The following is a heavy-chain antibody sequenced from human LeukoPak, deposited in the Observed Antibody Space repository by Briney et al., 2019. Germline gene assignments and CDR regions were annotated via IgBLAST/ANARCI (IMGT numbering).Heavy chain of an antibody. CDR1: GGTFSSYA. J-gene: IGHJ3*02. CDR3: ARGGDMIVVAQNAFDI. D-gene: IGHD3-22*01. CDR2: IIPIFGTA. V-gene: IGHV1-69*05. Sequence: GASVKVSCKASGGTFSSYAISWVRQAPGQGLEWMGGIIPIFGTANYAQQFQGRVTITTDESQSTAYMELSSMRSEDTAVYYCARGGDMIVVAQNAFDIWGQGTMVTVSS.